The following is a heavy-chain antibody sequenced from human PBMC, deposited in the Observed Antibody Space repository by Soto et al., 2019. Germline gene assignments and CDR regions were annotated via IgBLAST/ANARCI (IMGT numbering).Heavy chain of an antibody. D-gene: IGHD5-12*01. CDR2: ISYDGSNK. CDR1: GFTFSSYG. CDR3: ASSHHSGYEN. J-gene: IGHJ4*02. Sequence: VQLVESGGGVVQPGRSLRLSCAASGFTFSSYGMHWVRQAPGKGLEWVAVISYDGSNKYYADSVKGRFTISRDNSKNTLYLQMNSLRAEDTAVYYCASSHHSGYENWGQGTLVTVSS. V-gene: IGHV3-30*03.